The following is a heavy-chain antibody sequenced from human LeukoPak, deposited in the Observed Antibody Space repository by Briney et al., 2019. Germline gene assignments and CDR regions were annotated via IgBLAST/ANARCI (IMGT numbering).Heavy chain of an antibody. CDR1: SGSISSYY. CDR3: ARVPPSYYFDY. J-gene: IGHJ4*02. Sequence: SETLSLTCTVSSGSISSYYWSWIRQSPGKGLEWIGYIYYSGSTNYNPSLKSRVTISIDTSKNQFSLKLSSVTAADTAVYYCARVPPSYYFDYWGQGTLVTVSS. V-gene: IGHV4-59*12. CDR2: IYYSGST.